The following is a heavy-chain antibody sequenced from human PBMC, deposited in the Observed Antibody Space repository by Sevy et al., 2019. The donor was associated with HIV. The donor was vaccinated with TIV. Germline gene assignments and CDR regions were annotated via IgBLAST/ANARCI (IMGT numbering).Heavy chain of an antibody. CDR1: GFTFSKYS. CDR3: AREGCTKPHDY. CDR2: LSFGCGEI. J-gene: IGHJ4*02. Sequence: GGSLRLSCAAFGFTFSKYSMSGVGKPPGKGLGWVSTLSFGCGEINYADSVKGRFTISRDNSKSSVYLQMNNLRPEDTAVYYCAREGCTKPHDYWGQGTLVTVSS. D-gene: IGHD2-8*01. V-gene: IGHV3-23*01.